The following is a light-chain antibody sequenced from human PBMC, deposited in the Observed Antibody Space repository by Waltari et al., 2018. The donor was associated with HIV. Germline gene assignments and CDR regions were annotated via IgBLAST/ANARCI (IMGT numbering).Light chain of an antibody. CDR2: GAS. J-gene: IGKJ4*01. CDR1: QGVGSA. V-gene: IGKV3-15*01. CDR3: QQYNKWPLT. Sequence: EIVMTQSPATLSVSPGERVALACRASQGVGSALARYQQKPGQVPRLLIYGASTRATGVPARFSGSGSETEFTHTISSLQSEDFAVYYCQQYNKWPLTFGGGTKVEIK.